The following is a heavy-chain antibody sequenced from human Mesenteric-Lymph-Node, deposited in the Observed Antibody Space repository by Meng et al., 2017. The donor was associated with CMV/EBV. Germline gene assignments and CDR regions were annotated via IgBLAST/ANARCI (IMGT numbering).Heavy chain of an antibody. D-gene: IGHD1-1*01. J-gene: IGHJ4*02. CDR1: GGIFSNYA. V-gene: IGHV1-69*06. CDR3: AIWHDGRDY. CDR2: IIPIFGTT. Sequence: KVSCEASGGIFSNYAINWVRQAPGQGLEWMGGIIPIFGTTNYAQKFHDRVTITADKSTSTTYMDLISLTSEDTAFYYCAIWHDGRDYWGQGTLVTVSS.